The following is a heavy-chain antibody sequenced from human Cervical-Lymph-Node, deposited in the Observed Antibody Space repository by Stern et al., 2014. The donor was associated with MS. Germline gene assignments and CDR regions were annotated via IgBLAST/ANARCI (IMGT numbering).Heavy chain of an antibody. V-gene: IGHV3-74*01. CDR2: LNSDGSNT. D-gene: IGHD6-19*01. CDR1: GFTFSNYW. CDR3: ARDHSTGWYFFDF. J-gene: IGHJ4*02. Sequence: VQLVESGGGLVQPGGSLRLSCAASGFTFSNYWMHWVREVPGKGLVLVSRLNSDGSNTNYADSVKGRFTISRDNAKNTLWLQMNSLRAEDTAVYYCARDHSTGWYFFDFWGQGTLVTVSS.